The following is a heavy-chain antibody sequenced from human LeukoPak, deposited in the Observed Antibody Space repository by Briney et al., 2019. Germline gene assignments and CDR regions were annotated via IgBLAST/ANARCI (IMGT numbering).Heavy chain of an antibody. J-gene: IGHJ4*02. CDR3: ARALRGYSYGFDY. V-gene: IGHV4-59*01. D-gene: IGHD5-18*01. CDR1: GGSISSYY. Sequence: PSETLSLTCTVSGGSISSYYWSWIRQPPGKGPEWIGYIYYSGSTNHNPSLKSRVTISVDTSKNQFSLKLSSVTAADTAVYYCARALRGYSYGFDYWGQGTLVTVSS. CDR2: IYYSGST.